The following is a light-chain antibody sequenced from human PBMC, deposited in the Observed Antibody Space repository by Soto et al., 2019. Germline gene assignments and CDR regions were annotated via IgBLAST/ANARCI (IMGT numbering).Light chain of an antibody. CDR3: SAYTSSSTRV. V-gene: IGLV2-14*01. Sequence: QSALTQPASVSGSPGQSITISCTGTSSDVGGYNYVSWYQQHPGNAPKLMIYEVSNRPSGVSNRFSGSKSGNTASLTISGFQAEDEADYYCSAYTSSSTRVFGGGTKLTVL. CDR2: EVS. CDR1: SSDVGGYNY. J-gene: IGLJ3*02.